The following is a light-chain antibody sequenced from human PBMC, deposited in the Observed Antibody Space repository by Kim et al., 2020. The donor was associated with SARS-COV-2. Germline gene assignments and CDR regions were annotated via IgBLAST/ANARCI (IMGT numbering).Light chain of an antibody. CDR2: SNN. CDR3: AAWDDSLNGPV. J-gene: IGLJ3*02. V-gene: IGLV1-44*01. Sequence: GQRVTLSCSGTSSNIGSNTVNSYHQLPGTAPKLLLFSNNQRPSGVPDRFSVSESGTSASLAISGLQSEDEADDYCAAWDDSLNGPVFGGGTKVTVL. CDR1: SSNIGSNT.